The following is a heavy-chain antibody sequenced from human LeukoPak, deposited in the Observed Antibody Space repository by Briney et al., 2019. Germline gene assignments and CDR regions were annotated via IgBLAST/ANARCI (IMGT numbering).Heavy chain of an antibody. CDR1: GGTFSSYT. Sequence: ASVKVSCKASGGTFSSYTISWVRQAPGQGLEWMGRIIPIRGIANYAQKFQGRVTITADKSTSTAYMELSSLRSEDTAVYYCARAGVVPAAIREGLDWYFDLWGRGTLVTVSS. CDR3: ARAGVVPAAIREGLDWYFDL. V-gene: IGHV1-69*02. CDR2: IIPIRGIA. J-gene: IGHJ2*01. D-gene: IGHD2-2*01.